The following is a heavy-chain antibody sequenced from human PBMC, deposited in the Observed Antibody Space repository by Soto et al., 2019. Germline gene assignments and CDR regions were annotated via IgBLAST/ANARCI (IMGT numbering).Heavy chain of an antibody. D-gene: IGHD6-19*01. V-gene: IGHV3-7*01. J-gene: IGHJ5*02. CDR1: GFTFSSYW. Sequence: PGGSLRLSCAASGFTFSSYWMSWVRQAPGKGLEWVANINQDGNEKYYVDSVKGRFTISRDNAKNSLFLQMNSLRAEDTAVYYCARAVMAVAGTWFDPWGQGTLVTVSS. CDR2: INQDGNEK. CDR3: ARAVMAVAGTWFDP.